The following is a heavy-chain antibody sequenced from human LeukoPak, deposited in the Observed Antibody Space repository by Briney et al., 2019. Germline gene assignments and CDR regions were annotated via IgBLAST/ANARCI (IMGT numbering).Heavy chain of an antibody. CDR3: ARAQWLRLRAYGMDV. V-gene: IGHV1-18*01. CDR2: ISAYNGNT. D-gene: IGHD5-12*01. CDR1: GYTFTSYG. Sequence: ASVKVSCKASGYTFTSYGIIWVRQAPGQGLEWMGWISAYNGNTNYAQKLQGRVTMTTDTSTSTAYMELRSLRSDDTAVYYCARAQWLRLRAYGMDVWGQGTTVTVSS. J-gene: IGHJ6*02.